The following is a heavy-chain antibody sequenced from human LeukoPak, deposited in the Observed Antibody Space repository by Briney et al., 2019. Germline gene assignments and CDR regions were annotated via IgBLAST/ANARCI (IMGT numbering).Heavy chain of an antibody. CDR3: AREIVAGTFDP. CDR1: GFIFSEYY. J-gene: IGHJ5*02. D-gene: IGHD5-12*01. Sequence: PGGSLRLSCAASGFIFSEYYMSWVRQAPGKGLEWMSDISSSAGVVAYVDSVKGRFTISRDNGKDSLFLQMRSLRADDTDVYYSAREIVAGTFDPWGERILGTVSS. CDR2: ISSSAGVV. V-gene: IGHV3-11*01.